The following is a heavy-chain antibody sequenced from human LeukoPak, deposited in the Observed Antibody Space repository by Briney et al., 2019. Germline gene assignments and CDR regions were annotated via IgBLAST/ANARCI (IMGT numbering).Heavy chain of an antibody. CDR2: IYSSGGT. CDR3: ARDFCSGGSCYSYFHY. V-gene: IGHV4-61*01. CDR1: GGSVSSATYY. D-gene: IGHD2-15*01. J-gene: IGHJ4*02. Sequence: SETLSLTCTVSGGSVSSATYYWSWIRQPPGKGLEWIGYIYSSGGTNYNPSLKSRVTISLDTSKNQFSLRLSSVTAADMAVYYCARDFCSGGSCYSYFHYWGQGTLVTVSS.